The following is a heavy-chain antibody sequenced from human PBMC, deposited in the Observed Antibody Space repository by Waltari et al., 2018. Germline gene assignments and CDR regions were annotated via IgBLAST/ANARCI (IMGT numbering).Heavy chain of an antibody. CDR2: ITPICGTA. Sequence: QVQLVQSGAEVKKPGSSVKVSCKASGGTFSSYAISWVRQAPGQGFEWMGGITPICGTANYAPKFQGRVTITADESTSTAYMELSSLRSEDTAVYYCARVGYCSGGSCYYPYYYGMDVWGQGTTVTVSS. CDR1: GGTFSSYA. D-gene: IGHD2-15*01. V-gene: IGHV1-69*13. CDR3: ARVGYCSGGSCYYPYYYGMDV. J-gene: IGHJ6*02.